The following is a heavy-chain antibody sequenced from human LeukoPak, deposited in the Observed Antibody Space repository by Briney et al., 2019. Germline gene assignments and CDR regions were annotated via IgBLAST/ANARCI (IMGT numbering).Heavy chain of an antibody. J-gene: IGHJ3*02. CDR2: ISGSGGST. V-gene: IGHV3-23*01. D-gene: IGHD3-9*01. CDR1: GFTFSSYA. CDR3: AKGPLLRYFDWLQKSGHDAFDI. Sequence: GGSLRLSCAASGFTFSSYAMSWVRQAPGKGLQWVSAISGSGGSTYYADSVKGRFTISRDNSKNTLYLQMNSLRAEDTAVYYCAKGPLLRYFDWLQKSGHDAFDIWGQGTMVTVSS.